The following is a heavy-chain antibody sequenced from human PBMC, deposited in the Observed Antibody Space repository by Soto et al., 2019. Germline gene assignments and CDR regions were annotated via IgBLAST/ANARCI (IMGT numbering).Heavy chain of an antibody. Sequence: PGGSLRLSCEASGFSFSTYSMHWVRQAPGKGLEWVSSIGRRSDIYYADSVKGRFTISRDNAKNSVSLQMNSLRDEDTAVYYCAREETAWPLAYGLDVWGQGITVTVSS. J-gene: IGHJ6*02. CDR1: GFSFSTYS. V-gene: IGHV3-21*01. D-gene: IGHD2-21*02. CDR3: AREETAWPLAYGLDV. CDR2: IGRRSDI.